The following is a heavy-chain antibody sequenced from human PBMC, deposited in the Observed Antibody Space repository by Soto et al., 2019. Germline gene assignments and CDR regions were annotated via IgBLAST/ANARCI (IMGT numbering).Heavy chain of an antibody. CDR3: ARGSRIQLGYYYGMDV. CDR1: GFTFSRYD. J-gene: IGHJ6*02. V-gene: IGHV3-13*01. Sequence: GGSLRLSCAASGFTFSRYDMHWVRQATGKGLEWVSAIGTAGDTYYPGSVKGRFTISRENAKNSLYLQMNSLRAGDTAVYYCARGSRIQLGYYYGMDVWGQGT. D-gene: IGHD5-18*01. CDR2: IGTAGDT.